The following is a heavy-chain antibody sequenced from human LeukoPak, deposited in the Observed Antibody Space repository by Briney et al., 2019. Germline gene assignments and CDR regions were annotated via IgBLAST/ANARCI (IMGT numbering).Heavy chain of an antibody. V-gene: IGHV3-23*01. CDR2: ISDKGDTT. CDR1: GFIFSDYY. CDR3: ARPSPFCGADCHRYFHY. J-gene: IGHJ4*02. Sequence: PGGSLRLSCAASGFIFSDYYMSWIRQAPGKGLEWVSIISDKGDTTYYADSVKGRFTISRDNSKNTLYLQMNSLGAEDTAVYYCARPSPFCGADCHRYFHYWGQGTLVTVSS. D-gene: IGHD2-21*02.